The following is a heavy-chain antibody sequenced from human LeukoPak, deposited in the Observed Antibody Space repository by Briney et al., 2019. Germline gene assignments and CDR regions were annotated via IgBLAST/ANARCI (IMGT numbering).Heavy chain of an antibody. CDR1: GYTFTSYY. CDR3: DRSVATPYMDV. D-gene: IGHD5-12*01. J-gene: IGHJ6*03. CDR2: INTSGGST. V-gene: IGHV1-46*01. Sequence: ASVKVSCKASGYTFTSYYMHWVRQAPGQGHEWMGIINTSGGSTSYAQKFQGRVTMTRDTSTSTVYMELSSLTSEATAVHYCDRSVATPYMDVWGKGTTVTVSS.